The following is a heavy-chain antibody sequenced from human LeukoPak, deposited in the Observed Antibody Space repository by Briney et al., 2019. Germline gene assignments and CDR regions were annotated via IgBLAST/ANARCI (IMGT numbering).Heavy chain of an antibody. D-gene: IGHD2/OR15-2a*01. J-gene: IGHJ4*02. Sequence: GGSLRLSCAASGFTFSTYAMNWVRQAPGKGLEWVSTISGSGDSTYYADSVKDRFTISRDNSKNTLCLQMNSLRAEDTAVYYCAKFGNIYFDYWGQGTLVTVSS. CDR1: GFTFSTYA. CDR2: ISGSGDST. CDR3: AKFGNIYFDY. V-gene: IGHV3-23*01.